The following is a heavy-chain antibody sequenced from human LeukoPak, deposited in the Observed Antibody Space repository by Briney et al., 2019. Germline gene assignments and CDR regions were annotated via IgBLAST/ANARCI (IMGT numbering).Heavy chain of an antibody. CDR3: AKDRHYYDSSGYSD. CDR2: ISYDGSNK. J-gene: IGHJ4*02. Sequence: QSGGSLRLSCAASGFTFSSYGMHWVRQAPGKGLEWVAVISYDGSNKYYADSVKGRFTISRDNSKNTLYLQMNSLRAEDTAVYYCAKDRHYYDSSGYSDWGQGTLVTVSS. D-gene: IGHD3-22*01. CDR1: GFTFSSYG. V-gene: IGHV3-30*18.